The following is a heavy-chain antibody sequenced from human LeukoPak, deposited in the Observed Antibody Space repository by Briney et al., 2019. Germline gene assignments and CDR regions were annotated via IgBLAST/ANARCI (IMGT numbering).Heavy chain of an antibody. CDR1: GFTFSSYA. J-gene: IGHJ4*02. D-gene: IGHD2-2*01. V-gene: IGHV3-23*01. CDR3: AKEARGYCSTSTCYYFDY. Sequence: GGSLRLSCAASGFTFSSYAMSWVRQAPGKGPEWVSAISGSGAGTYYADSVKGRFIISRDNSRDTLDLQMDSLRAEDTAVYYCAKEARGYCSTSTCYYFDYWGQGTLVTVSS. CDR2: ISGSGAGT.